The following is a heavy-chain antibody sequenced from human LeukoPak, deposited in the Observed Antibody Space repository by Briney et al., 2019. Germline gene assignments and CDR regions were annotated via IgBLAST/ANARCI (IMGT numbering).Heavy chain of an antibody. CDR3: ARDHSFLVATTNYFDY. D-gene: IGHD5-24*01. CDR1: GFTFSSYA. J-gene: IGHJ4*02. CDR2: ISYDGSNK. V-gene: IGHV3-30*04. Sequence: GRSLRLSCAASGFTFSSYAMHWVRQAPGKGLEWVAVISYDGSNKYYADSVKGRFTISRDNSKNTLYLQMNSLRAEDTAVYYCARDHSFLVATTNYFDYWGQGTLVTVSS.